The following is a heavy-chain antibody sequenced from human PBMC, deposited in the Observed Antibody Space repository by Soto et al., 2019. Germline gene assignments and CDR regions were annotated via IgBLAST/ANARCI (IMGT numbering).Heavy chain of an antibody. J-gene: IGHJ3*02. Sequence: PGGSLRLSCAASGFTFGNYWMHWVRQAPGKGLEWVSRMNSDGSTTNYADSVKGRFTISRDNSKNTLYLQMNSLRAEDTAVYYCARLREDYYDSRPYDAFDIWGQGTMVTVSS. D-gene: IGHD3-22*01. CDR3: ARLREDYYDSRPYDAFDI. V-gene: IGHV3-74*01. CDR2: MNSDGSTT. CDR1: GFTFGNYW.